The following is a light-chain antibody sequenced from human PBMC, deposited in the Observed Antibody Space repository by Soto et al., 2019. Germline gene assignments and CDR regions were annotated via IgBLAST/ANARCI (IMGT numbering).Light chain of an antibody. J-gene: IGLJ3*02. Sequence: QSVLTQPTSVSGAPGQRVTISCTGSSSNIGAGYDVHWYQHLPGTAPKLLIYGNSNRPSGVPDRFPGSKSGTSASLAITGLQAEDEADYYCQSYDSSLSGSVFGGGTKVTVL. CDR3: QSYDSSLSGSV. V-gene: IGLV1-40*01. CDR2: GNS. CDR1: SSNIGAGYD.